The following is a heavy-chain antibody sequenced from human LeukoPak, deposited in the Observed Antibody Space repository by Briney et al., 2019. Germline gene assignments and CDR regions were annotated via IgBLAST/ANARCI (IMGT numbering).Heavy chain of an antibody. CDR1: GFTVSSNY. CDR2: IYSGGST. D-gene: IGHD4-17*01. J-gene: IGHJ4*02. Sequence: GGSLRLSCAASGFTVSSNYMSWVRQAPGKGLEWVSIIYSGGSTFYADSVKGRFTISRDNSKNTLYLQMNSLRADDTAVYYCAKEWGVDYGLRYWGQGTLVTISS. V-gene: IGHV3-53*01. CDR3: AKEWGVDYGLRY.